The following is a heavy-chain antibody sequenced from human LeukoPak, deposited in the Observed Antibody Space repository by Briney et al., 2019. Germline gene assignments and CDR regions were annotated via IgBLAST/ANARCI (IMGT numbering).Heavy chain of an antibody. J-gene: IGHJ4*02. V-gene: IGHV3-23*01. CDR1: GFTFSSYA. CDR2: ISGSGGST. CDR3: AKDFRYLGYCSGGSCSY. Sequence: GGSLRLSCAASGFTFSSYAMSWVRQAPGKGLDWVSAISGSGGSTYYADSVKGRFTISRDNSKNTLYLQMNSLRAEDTAVYYCAKDFRYLGYCSGGSCSYWGQGTLVTVSS. D-gene: IGHD2-15*01.